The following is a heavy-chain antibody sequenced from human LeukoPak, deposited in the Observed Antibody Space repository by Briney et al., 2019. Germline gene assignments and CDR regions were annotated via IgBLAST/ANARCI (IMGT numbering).Heavy chain of an antibody. D-gene: IGHD1-26*01. CDR1: AFSLNTYS. CDR3: ATAPRGASNYIDV. J-gene: IGHJ6*03. V-gene: IGHV3-48*01. Sequence: GGSLRLSCAASAFSLNTYSMNWVRQTQGKGLEWLSHISTSGTIHYADSVKGRFSISRDNGRNSVSLQMNRLRVGDTGVYFCATAPRGASNYIDVWGRGTTVSVSS. CDR2: ISTSGTI.